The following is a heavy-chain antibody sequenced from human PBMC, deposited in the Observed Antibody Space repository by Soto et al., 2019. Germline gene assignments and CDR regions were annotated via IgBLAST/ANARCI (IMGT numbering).Heavy chain of an antibody. CDR1: GGSISSSSYY. Sequence: SETLSLTCTVSGGSISSSSYYWGWIRQPPGKGLEWIGSIYYSGSTYYNPSLKSRVTISVDTSKNQFSLKLSCVTAADTAVYYCARHGTESGSYYNAFDIWGQGTMVTVSS. V-gene: IGHV4-39*01. CDR3: ARHGTESGSYYNAFDI. D-gene: IGHD1-26*01. J-gene: IGHJ3*02. CDR2: IYYSGST.